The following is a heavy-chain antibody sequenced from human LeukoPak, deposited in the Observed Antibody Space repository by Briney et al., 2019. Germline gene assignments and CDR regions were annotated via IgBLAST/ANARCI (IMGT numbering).Heavy chain of an antibody. CDR2: IWFDGSNK. Sequence: GGSLRLSCVASGFTSSSYGMHWVRQAPGKGPEWVAVIWFDGSNKYYADSVKGRFTISRDNSKNTLYLEMNSLRAEDTAVYYRARTMVQGVPDAFDIWGQGTMVTVSS. V-gene: IGHV3-33*01. CDR3: ARTMVQGVPDAFDI. D-gene: IGHD3-10*01. J-gene: IGHJ3*02. CDR1: GFTSSSYG.